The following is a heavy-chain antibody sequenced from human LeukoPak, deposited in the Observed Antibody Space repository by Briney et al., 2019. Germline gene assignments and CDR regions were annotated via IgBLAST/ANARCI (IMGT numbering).Heavy chain of an antibody. V-gene: IGHV4-59*11. D-gene: IGHD3-22*01. Sequence: LETLSLTCSVSGGSMSSQYWSWIRQPPGMRLEWIGYIYYSGSPNNNPSLKSRVTISVDTSKNQFSLKLSSVTAADTAVYYCARAKYYYDSSAPNWFDPWGQGILVTVSS. CDR3: ARAKYYYDSSAPNWFDP. J-gene: IGHJ5*02. CDR2: IYYSGSP. CDR1: GGSMSSQY.